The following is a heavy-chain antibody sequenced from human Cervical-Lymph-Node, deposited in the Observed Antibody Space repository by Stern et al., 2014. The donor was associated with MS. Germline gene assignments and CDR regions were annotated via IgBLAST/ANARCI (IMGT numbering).Heavy chain of an antibody. Sequence: VQLVESGAEVKKPGASVNVSCKASGYTFSSFAITWVRQAPGQGLEWMGTITVYNGNTNYAQRVQDRVTMTTDTSTNTAYMEVRNLRSDDTAVYYCARGWGDTRHWGQGTLVTVSS. CDR2: ITVYNGNT. CDR3: ARGWGDTRH. D-gene: IGHD3-16*01. J-gene: IGHJ4*02. V-gene: IGHV1-18*01. CDR1: GYTFSSFA.